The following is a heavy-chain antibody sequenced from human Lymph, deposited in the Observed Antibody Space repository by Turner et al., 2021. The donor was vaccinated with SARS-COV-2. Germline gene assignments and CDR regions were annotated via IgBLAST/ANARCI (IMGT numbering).Heavy chain of an antibody. D-gene: IGHD3-10*01. J-gene: IGHJ4*02. Sequence: QVQLVQSGAEVKKPGSSVKVSCKASGGTFSSYAISWVRQAPGQGLEWMGRIIPILGITNYAQKFQGRVTITADKSTSTAYMELSSLRSEDTAVYYCARDNVQEGSYLDYWGQGTLVTVSS. CDR2: IIPILGIT. CDR3: ARDNVQEGSYLDY. V-gene: IGHV1-69*04. CDR1: GGTFSSYA.